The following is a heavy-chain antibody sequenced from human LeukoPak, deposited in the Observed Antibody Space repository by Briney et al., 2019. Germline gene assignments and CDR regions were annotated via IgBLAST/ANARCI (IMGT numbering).Heavy chain of an antibody. Sequence: PGGSLRLSCAASGFTFSSYSMNWVRQAPGKGLEWVSYISSSSSTIYYADPVKGRFTISRDNAKNSLYLQMNSLRAEDTAVYYCAREPYDAASRKVNYYMDVWGKGTTVTVSS. D-gene: IGHD3-3*01. CDR1: GFTFSSYS. J-gene: IGHJ6*03. V-gene: IGHV3-48*04. CDR2: ISSSSSTI. CDR3: AREPYDAASRKVNYYMDV.